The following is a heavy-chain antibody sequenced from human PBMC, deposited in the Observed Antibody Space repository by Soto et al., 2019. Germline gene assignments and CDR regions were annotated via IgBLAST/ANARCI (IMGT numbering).Heavy chain of an antibody. J-gene: IGHJ2*01. CDR1: GGSISSGGYY. CDR3: ARDKRGRYGGFDTDMYFVL. V-gene: IGHV4-31*01. Sequence: QVQLQESGPGLVKPSQTLSLTCTVSGGSISSGGYYWTWIREHQGKGLGWIGDIYYSGNTYYSPTLKNPLTLSRDTSKNDFSIKLIFVTAADRGVYCCARDKRGRYGGFDTDMYFVLWGRGILLSVSS. CDR2: IYYSGNT. D-gene: IGHD5-12*01.